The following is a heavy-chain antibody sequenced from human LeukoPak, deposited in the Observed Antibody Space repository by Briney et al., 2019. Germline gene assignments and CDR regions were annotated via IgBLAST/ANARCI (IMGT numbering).Heavy chain of an antibody. J-gene: IGHJ4*02. CDR2: IIPIFGTA. CDR1: GGTFSSYA. V-gene: IGHV1-69*06. CDR3: ARDQAGVGATQY. D-gene: IGHD1-26*01. Sequence: ASVKVSCKASGGTFSSYAISWVRQAPGQGLEWMGGIIPIFGTANYAQKFQGRVTITADKSTSTAYMELSSLRSEDTAVYYCARDQAGVGATQYWGQGTLVTVSS.